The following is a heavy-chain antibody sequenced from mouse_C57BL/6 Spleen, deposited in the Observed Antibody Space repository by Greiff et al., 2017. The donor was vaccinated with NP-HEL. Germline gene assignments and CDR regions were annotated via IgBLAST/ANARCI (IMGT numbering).Heavy chain of an antibody. V-gene: IGHV1-50*01. CDR3: ARGGYYDYDGVFFAY. Sequence: QVQLKQSGAELVKPGASVKLSCKASGYTFTSYWMQWVKQRPGQGLEWIGEIDPSDSYTNYNQKFKGKATLTVDTSSSTAYMQLSSLTSEDSAVYYCARGGYYDYDGVFFAYWGQGTLVTVSA. CDR1: GYTFTSYW. J-gene: IGHJ3*01. CDR2: IDPSDSYT. D-gene: IGHD2-4*01.